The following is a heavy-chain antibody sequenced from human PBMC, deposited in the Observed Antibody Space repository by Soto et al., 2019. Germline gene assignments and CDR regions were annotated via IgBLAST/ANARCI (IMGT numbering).Heavy chain of an antibody. V-gene: IGHV4-34*01. Sequence: SETLSLTCAVYGGSFSGYYWSWIRQPPGKGLEWIGEINHSGSTNYNPSLKSRVTISVDTSKNQFSLKLSSVTAADTAVYYCARGRGIAVAGYYYYGIDVWGQGTTVTVS. CDR3: ARGRGIAVAGYYYYGIDV. CDR1: GGSFSGYY. D-gene: IGHD6-19*01. CDR2: INHSGST. J-gene: IGHJ6*02.